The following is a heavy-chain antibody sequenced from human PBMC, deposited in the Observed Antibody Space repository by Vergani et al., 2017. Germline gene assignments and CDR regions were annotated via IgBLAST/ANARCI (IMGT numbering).Heavy chain of an antibody. J-gene: IGHJ5*02. CDR2: INHSGST. CDR3: ARCQWGITMVRGPLGWFDP. D-gene: IGHD3-10*01. Sequence: QVQLQQWGAGLLKPSETLSLTCAVYGGSFSGYYWSWIRQPPGKGLEWIGEINHSGSTNYNPSLKSRVTISVDTSKNQFSLKLSSVTAAATAVYDCARCQWGITMVRGPLGWFDPWGQGTLVTVSS. CDR1: GGSFSGYY. V-gene: IGHV4-34*01.